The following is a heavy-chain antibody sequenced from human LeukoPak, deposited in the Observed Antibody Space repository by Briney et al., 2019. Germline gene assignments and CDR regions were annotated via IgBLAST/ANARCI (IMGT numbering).Heavy chain of an antibody. CDR1: GITVSSNY. V-gene: IGHV3-53*01. Sequence: PGGSLRLSCAASGITVSSNYMSWVRQAPGKGLEWVSVMYSGGNTYYADSVKGRFTISRDKSKNTLYLQINSLRAEDTAVYYCARGIGSTVFFDHWGQGTLVTVSS. CDR3: ARGIGSTVFFDH. CDR2: MYSGGNT. J-gene: IGHJ4*02. D-gene: IGHD4-11*01.